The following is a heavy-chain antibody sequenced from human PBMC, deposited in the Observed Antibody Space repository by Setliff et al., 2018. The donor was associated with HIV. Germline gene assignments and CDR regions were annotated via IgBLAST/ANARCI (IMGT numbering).Heavy chain of an antibody. D-gene: IGHD2-15*01. CDR2: IYTGGNT. J-gene: IGHJ6*02. CDR1: GGSISSGNYY. V-gene: IGHV4-61*02. CDR3: ARNLGYCSGGSCQADYYYYGMDV. Sequence: PSETLSLTCTVSGGSISSGNYYWSWIRQPAGKGLEWIGRIYTGGNTNYNLSLKSRVTISVDTSKNQFSLKLSSVTAADTAVYYCARNLGYCSGGSCQADYYYYGMDVWGQGTTVTVS.